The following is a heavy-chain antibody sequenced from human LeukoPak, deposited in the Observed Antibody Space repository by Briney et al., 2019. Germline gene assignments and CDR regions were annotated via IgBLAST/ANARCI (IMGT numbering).Heavy chain of an antibody. CDR2: IYYSGST. V-gene: IGHV4-59*01. J-gene: IGHJ3*02. CDR1: GGSFSGYY. CDR3: ARRETVVTSGAFDI. D-gene: IGHD4-23*01. Sequence: SETLSLTCAVYGGSFSGYYWSWIRQPPGKGLEWIGYIYYSGSTNYNPSLKSRVTISVDTSKNQFSLKLSSVTAADTAVYYCARRETVVTSGAFDIWGQGTMVTVSS.